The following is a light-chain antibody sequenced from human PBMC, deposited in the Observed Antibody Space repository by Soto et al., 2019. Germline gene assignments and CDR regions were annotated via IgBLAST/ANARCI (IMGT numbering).Light chain of an antibody. V-gene: IGKV3-20*01. J-gene: IGKJ4*01. CDR1: QSVSRSY. CDR2: GAS. Sequence: EIVLTQSPGTLSLSPGERATLSCRASQSVSRSYLAWYQQKPGQAPRLLIYGASSRATGIPDRFSGSGSGTDFTLTISRLEPEYFAVYYCQQYGSSPLLTFGGGTKVEIK. CDR3: QQYGSSPLLT.